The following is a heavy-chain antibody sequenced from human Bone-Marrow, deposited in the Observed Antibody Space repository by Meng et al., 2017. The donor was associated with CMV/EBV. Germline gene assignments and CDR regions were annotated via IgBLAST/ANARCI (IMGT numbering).Heavy chain of an antibody. CDR3: ARDRMSSSWYDY. Sequence: SETLSLTCAVYGGSFSGYYWSWIRQPPGKGLEWIGDINHSGSTYYNPSLKSRVTISVDTSKNQFSLKLSSVTAADTAVYSCARDRMSSSWYDYWGQGTLVTVSS. J-gene: IGHJ4*02. CDR1: GGSFSGYY. V-gene: IGHV4-34*01. D-gene: IGHD6-13*01. CDR2: INHSGST.